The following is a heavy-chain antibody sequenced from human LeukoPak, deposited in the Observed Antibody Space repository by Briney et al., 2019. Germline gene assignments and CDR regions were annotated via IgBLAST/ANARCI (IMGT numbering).Heavy chain of an antibody. CDR1: GGSISSYY. J-gene: IGHJ4*02. V-gene: IGHV4-59*12. D-gene: IGHD3-22*01. CDR3: ARDRPKGYDSSGYYQFDY. CDR2: IYYSGST. Sequence: SETLSLTCTVSGGSISSYYWSWIRQPPGKGLEWIGSIYYSGSTYYNPSLKSRVTISVDTSKNQFSLKLSSVTAADTAVYYCARDRPKGYDSSGYYQFDYWGQGTLVTVSS.